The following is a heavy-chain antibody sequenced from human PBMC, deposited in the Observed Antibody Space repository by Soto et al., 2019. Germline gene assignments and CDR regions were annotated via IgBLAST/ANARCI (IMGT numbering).Heavy chain of an antibody. CDR3: AKRQCGGDCPNRFDP. CDR2: FTGSADGT. V-gene: IGHV3-23*01. Sequence: GGSLRLSCAASGFTVSSYGMSWVRQAPGKGLEWVSGFTGSADGTYYADSVKGRFIISRDTFKNTLYLEMNSLRVEDTAVYFCAKRQCGGDCPNRFDPWGQGTLVTVSS. CDR1: GFTVSSYG. D-gene: IGHD2-21*02. J-gene: IGHJ5*02.